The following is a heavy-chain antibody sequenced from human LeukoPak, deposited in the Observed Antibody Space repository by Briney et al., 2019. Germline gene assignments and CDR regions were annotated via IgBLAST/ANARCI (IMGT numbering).Heavy chain of an antibody. D-gene: IGHD3-10*01. CDR1: GYSISSGYY. CDR2: IYHSGST. CDR3: AREDYYGPYYYGMDV. V-gene: IGHV4-38-2*02. J-gene: IGHJ6*04. Sequence: PSETLSLTCAVSGYSISSGYYWGWIRQPPGQGLAWIGSIYHSGSTYYNPSLKSRVTISVDTSKNQFSLKLSSVTAADTAVYYCAREDYYGPYYYGMDVWGKGTTVTVSS.